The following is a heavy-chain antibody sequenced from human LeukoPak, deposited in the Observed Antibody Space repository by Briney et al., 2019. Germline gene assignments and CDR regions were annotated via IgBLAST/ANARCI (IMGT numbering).Heavy chain of an antibody. Sequence: SHRHSLTGANSGCSVPSNTVAWYWTRHSPSGGVEWRGRIYYRSRWYNDYAVSVKSRITINPDTSKNQLSLQLNSVTPEATAVYYCARALGGDSYSWFSVHHWGQVTLVIVSS. CDR3: ARALGGDSYSWFSVHH. J-gene: IGHJ1*01. CDR2: IYYRSRWYN. D-gene: IGHD6-13*01. CDR1: GCSVPSNTVA. V-gene: IGHV6-1*01.